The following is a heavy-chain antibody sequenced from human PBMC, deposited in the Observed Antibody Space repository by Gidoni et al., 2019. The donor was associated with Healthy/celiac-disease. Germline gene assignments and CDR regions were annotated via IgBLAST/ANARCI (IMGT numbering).Heavy chain of an antibody. Sequence: EVQLLESGGGLVQPGGSLRLSCAASGFTFSSYAMGWVRQAPGKGLEWVSAISGSGGSTYYADSVKGRFTISRDNSKNTLYLQMNSLRAEDTAVYYCAKDRGYYDFWSGYSLFDYWGQGTLVTVSS. D-gene: IGHD3-3*01. V-gene: IGHV3-23*01. CDR1: GFTFSSYA. CDR2: ISGSGGST. CDR3: AKDRGYYDFWSGYSLFDY. J-gene: IGHJ4*02.